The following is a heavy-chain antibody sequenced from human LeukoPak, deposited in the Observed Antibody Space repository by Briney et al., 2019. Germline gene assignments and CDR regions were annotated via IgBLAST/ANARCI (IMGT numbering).Heavy chain of an antibody. CDR1: GFTVSSNY. Sequence: GGSLRLSCAASGFTVSSNYMSWVRQAPGKGLEWVSVIYSGGSTYYADSVKGRFTIPRDNSKNTLYLQMNSLRAEDTAVYYCARFDSSGVFDYWGQGTLVTVSS. V-gene: IGHV3-66*01. CDR3: ARFDSSGVFDY. D-gene: IGHD3-22*01. J-gene: IGHJ4*02. CDR2: IYSGGST.